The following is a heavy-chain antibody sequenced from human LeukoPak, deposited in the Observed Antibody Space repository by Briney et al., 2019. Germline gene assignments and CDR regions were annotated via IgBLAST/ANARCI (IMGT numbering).Heavy chain of an antibody. CDR1: GFTFDDYA. D-gene: IGHD1-26*01. CDR2: ISWNSGSI. J-gene: IGHJ4*02. CDR3: AKGGYSGSSSNFDY. Sequence: PGRSLRLSCAASGFTFDDYAMHWVRLARGKGLEWVSGISWNSGSIGYADSVKGRFTISRDNAKNSLYLQMNSLRAEDTALYYCAKGGYSGSSSNFDYWGQGTLVTVSS. V-gene: IGHV3-9*01.